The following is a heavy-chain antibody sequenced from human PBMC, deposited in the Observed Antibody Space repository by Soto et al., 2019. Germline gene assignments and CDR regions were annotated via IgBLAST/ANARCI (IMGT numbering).Heavy chain of an antibody. CDR2: ISGSGGSK. D-gene: IGHD1-26*01. CDR1: GFTFSSYA. Sequence: EVQLLDSGGGLVQPGGSLRLSCAASGFTFSSYAMSWVRQAPGKGLEWVSAISGSGGSKYYADSVRGRFTISRDNSKHKLSLQMNSQRVEVAAVYYCAKDHGGSFLYYGVDVWGQGTTVTVSS. CDR3: AKDHGGSFLYYGVDV. V-gene: IGHV3-23*01. J-gene: IGHJ6*01.